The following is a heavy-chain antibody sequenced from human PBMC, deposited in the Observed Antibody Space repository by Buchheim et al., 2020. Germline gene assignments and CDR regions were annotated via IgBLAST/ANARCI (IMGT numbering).Heavy chain of an antibody. Sequence: EVQLVESGGGLVQPGGSLRLSCAASGFTFSDHWMHWVRQTPGKGLVWVSRIDDDGKYTTYADFVKGRFTISRDNAKNTLYLQMNSLTEEDTAVYFCAAYCGGDCYSGLDPWGQGTL. CDR3: AAYCGGDCYSGLDP. D-gene: IGHD2-21*02. CDR2: IDDDGKYT. J-gene: IGHJ5*02. CDR1: GFTFSDHW. V-gene: IGHV3-74*01.